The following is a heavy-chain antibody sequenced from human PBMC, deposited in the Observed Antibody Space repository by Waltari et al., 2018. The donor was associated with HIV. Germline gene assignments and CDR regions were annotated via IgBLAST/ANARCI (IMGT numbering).Heavy chain of an antibody. CDR2: INTKTGNP. Sequence: QVQLVQSGSELKKPGDSVQVSCTASGYPLTNYALHWVRQAPGQGLEWVGWINTKTGNPTYAQGFTGRFVFSLDTSVSTAYLQISSLKAEDTAVYYCARGPGRSLDYWGQGTLVTVSS. CDR3: ARGPGRSLDY. D-gene: IGHD3-10*01. V-gene: IGHV7-4-1*02. CDR1: GYPLTNYA. J-gene: IGHJ4*02.